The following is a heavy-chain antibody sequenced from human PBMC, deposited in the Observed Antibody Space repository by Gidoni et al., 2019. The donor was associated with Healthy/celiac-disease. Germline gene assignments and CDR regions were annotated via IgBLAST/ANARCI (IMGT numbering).Heavy chain of an antibody. CDR2: ISGSGDST. CDR3: ARRLGSMGYDSSGYYSIYYFDY. Sequence: EVQLLESGGGLVQPGGSLRLSCAASGFTFSSYAMSWVRQAPGKGLEWVSAISGSGDSTYYADSVKGRFTISRDNSKNTLYLQMNSLRAEGTAVYYCARRLGSMGYDSSGYYSIYYFDYWGQGTLVTVSS. D-gene: IGHD3-22*01. V-gene: IGHV3-23*01. J-gene: IGHJ4*02. CDR1: GFTFSSYA.